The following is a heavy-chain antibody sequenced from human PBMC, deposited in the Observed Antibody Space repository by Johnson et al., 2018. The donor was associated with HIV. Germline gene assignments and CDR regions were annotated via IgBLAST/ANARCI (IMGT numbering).Heavy chain of an antibody. CDR2: IKQDGSEK. CDR3: ARSATGTTADAFDI. CDR1: GFTFSSYW. J-gene: IGHJ3*02. Sequence: VQLVESGGGLVQPGGSLRLSCAASGFTFSSYWMSWVRQAPGKGLEWVANIKQDGSEKYYVDSVKGRFTISRDNAKNSLYLQMNSLRAEDTAVYYCARSATGTTADAFDIWGQGTMVIVSS. V-gene: IGHV3-7*01. D-gene: IGHD1-7*01.